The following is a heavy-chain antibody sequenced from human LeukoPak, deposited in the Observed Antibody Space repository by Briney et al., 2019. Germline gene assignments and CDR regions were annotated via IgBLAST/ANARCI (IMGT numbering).Heavy chain of an antibody. CDR1: GGSISSGVYY. CDR3: ARGVDYYGV. Sequence: PSQTLSLTCTVSGGSISSGVYYWSWIRQPPGKGLEWIGEINHSGGTNYNPSLKSRVTISVDTSKKQFSLKLSSVTAADTAVYYCARGVDYYGVWGQGTLVTVSS. D-gene: IGHD3-10*01. CDR2: INHSGGT. J-gene: IGHJ4*02. V-gene: IGHV4-30-2*01.